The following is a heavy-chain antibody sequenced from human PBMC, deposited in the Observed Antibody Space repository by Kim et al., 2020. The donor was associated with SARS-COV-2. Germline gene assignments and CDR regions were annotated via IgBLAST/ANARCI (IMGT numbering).Heavy chain of an antibody. Sequence: SETLSLTCTVSGGSISSYYWSWIRQPPGKGLEWIGYIYYSGSTNYNPSLKSRVTISVDTSKNQFSMKLSSVTAADTAVYYCARGGARYYYDSSGYYPIDYWGQGTLVTVSS. CDR1: GGSISSYY. J-gene: IGHJ4*02. D-gene: IGHD3-22*01. V-gene: IGHV4-59*01. CDR3: ARGGARYYYDSSGYYPIDY. CDR2: IYYSGST.